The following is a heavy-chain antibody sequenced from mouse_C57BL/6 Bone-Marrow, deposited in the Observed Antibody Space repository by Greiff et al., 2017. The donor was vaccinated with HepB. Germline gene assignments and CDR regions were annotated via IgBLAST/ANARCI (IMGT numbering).Heavy chain of an antibody. V-gene: IGHV5-15*01. CDR1: GFTFSDYG. CDR2: ISNLAYSI. Sequence: EVKLVESGGGLVQPGGSLKLSCAASGFTFSDYGMAWVRQAPRKGPEWVAFISNLAYSIYYADTVTGRFTISRENAKNTLYLEMSSLRSEDTAMYYCARRYYYYGSSPLYAMDYWGQGTSVTVSS. CDR3: ARRYYYYGSSPLYAMDY. J-gene: IGHJ4*01. D-gene: IGHD1-1*01.